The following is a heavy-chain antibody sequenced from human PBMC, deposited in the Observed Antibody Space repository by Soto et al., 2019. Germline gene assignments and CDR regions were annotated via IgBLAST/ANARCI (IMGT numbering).Heavy chain of an antibody. Sequence: GAPVKLSCEASGYTFTSYCMSWVRQAPGQGLEWMGWISAYNGNTNYAQKLQGRVTMTTDTSTSTAYMELRSLRSDDTAAYYCARVNYYGMDVWGQGTTVTVSS. CDR1: GYTFTSYC. CDR2: ISAYNGNT. CDR3: ARVNYYGMDV. J-gene: IGHJ6*02. V-gene: IGHV1-18*01.